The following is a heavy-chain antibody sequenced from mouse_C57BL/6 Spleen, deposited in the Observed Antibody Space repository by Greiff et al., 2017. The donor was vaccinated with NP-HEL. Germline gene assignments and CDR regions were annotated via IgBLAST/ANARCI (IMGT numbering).Heavy chain of an antibody. CDR3: ASDSNYVDY. CDR1: GYTFTSYW. Sequence: QVQLQQPGAELVKPGASVKLSCKASGYTFTSYWMQWVKQRPGQGLEWIGEIDPSDSYTNYNQKFKGKATLTVDTSSSTAYMQLSSLTSEDSAVYYCASDSNYVDYWGQGTTLTVSS. D-gene: IGHD2-5*01. V-gene: IGHV1-50*01. CDR2: IDPSDSYT. J-gene: IGHJ2*01.